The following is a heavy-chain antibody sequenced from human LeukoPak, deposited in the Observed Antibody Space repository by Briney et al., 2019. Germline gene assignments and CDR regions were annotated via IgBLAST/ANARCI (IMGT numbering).Heavy chain of an antibody. D-gene: IGHD3-22*01. V-gene: IGHV3-11*05. Sequence: GGSLRLSCAASGFTFSDYYMSWIRQAPGKGLEWVSCISSSSYTNYADSVKGRFTISRDNAKNSLYLQMNSLRAEDTAVYYCARGRVVVIRYGMDVWGQGTTVTVSS. CDR3: ARGRVVVIRYGMDV. CDR2: ISSSSYT. CDR1: GFTFSDYY. J-gene: IGHJ6*02.